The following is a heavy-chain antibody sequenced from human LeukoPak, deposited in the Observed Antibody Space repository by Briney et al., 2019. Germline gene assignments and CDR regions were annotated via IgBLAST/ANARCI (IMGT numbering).Heavy chain of an antibody. CDR1: GFIFNYYD. D-gene: IGHD2-2*01. CDR3: ARADCSSSTCYLRRSWFDP. CDR2: ISPKSDFI. V-gene: IGHV3-21*01. Sequence: PGGSLRLSCAGSGFIFNYYDMNWVRQAPGEGLEWVSSISPKSDFIYYSDSVRGRFTISRDNAENSLYLQMNSLRAEDTAVYYCARADCSSSTCYLRRSWFDPWGQGTLVTVSS. J-gene: IGHJ5*02.